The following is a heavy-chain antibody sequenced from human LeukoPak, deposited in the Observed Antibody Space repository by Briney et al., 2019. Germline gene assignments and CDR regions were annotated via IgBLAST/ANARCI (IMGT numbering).Heavy chain of an antibody. CDR1: KFTFSDYY. Sequence: GSLRLSCAASKFTFSDYYMTWVRQAPGKGPEWVAYMNQFGTEIKYLDSVKGRFTISRDSAKNSLYLWMTSLTADDTAVYYCARGTYYYEFWGQGTLVIVSS. J-gene: IGHJ4*02. V-gene: IGHV3-7*04. CDR3: ARGTYYYEF. D-gene: IGHD3/OR15-3a*01. CDR2: MNQFGTEI.